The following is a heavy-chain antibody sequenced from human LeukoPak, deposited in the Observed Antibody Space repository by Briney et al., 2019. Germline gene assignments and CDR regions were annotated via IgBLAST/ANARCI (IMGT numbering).Heavy chain of an antibody. CDR2: IDPGDSYT. J-gene: IGHJ4*02. V-gene: IGHV5-10-1*01. D-gene: IGHD3-10*01. Sequence: GEPLRISCQGSRYNFATYWISWVRQVPGKGLEWMGRIDPGDSYTEYSPSFQGHVTISSDKSINTAYLQWSGLKASDSAIYYCARERQGVRGVILSDWGQGTLVSVSS. CDR1: RYNFATYW. CDR3: ARERQGVRGVILSD.